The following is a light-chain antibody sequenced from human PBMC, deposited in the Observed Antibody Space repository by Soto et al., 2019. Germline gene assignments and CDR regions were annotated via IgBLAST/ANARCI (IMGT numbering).Light chain of an antibody. CDR2: GAS. Sequence: EIVLTQSPGTLSLSPGERATLSCRASQSVSSSFLAWYQQKPGQAPRLLIYGASSRATGIPDRFSGSGSGTDFTLTISRLEPEDVAVYSCQQYDRSPLTFGGGTKVEIK. CDR3: QQYDRSPLT. V-gene: IGKV3-20*01. J-gene: IGKJ4*01. CDR1: QSVSSSF.